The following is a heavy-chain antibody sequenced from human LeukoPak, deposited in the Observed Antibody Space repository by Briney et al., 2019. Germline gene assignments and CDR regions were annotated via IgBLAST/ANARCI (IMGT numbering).Heavy chain of an antibody. CDR1: GFTFSSYG. Sequence: GGSLRLSCAASGFTFSSYGMHWVRQAPGKGLEWVAVISYDGSNKYYADSVKGRFTISRDSSKNTLYLQMNSLRAEDTAVYYCAKDLPRLWFGLSTGSVLDYWGQGTLVTVSS. V-gene: IGHV3-30*18. CDR2: ISYDGSNK. CDR3: AKDLPRLWFGLSTGSVLDY. J-gene: IGHJ4*02. D-gene: IGHD3-10*01.